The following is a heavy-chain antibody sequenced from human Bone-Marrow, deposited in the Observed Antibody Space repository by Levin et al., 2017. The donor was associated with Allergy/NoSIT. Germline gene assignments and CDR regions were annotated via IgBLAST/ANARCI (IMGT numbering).Heavy chain of an antibody. CDR2: IISTGGTT. CDR1: GFTFDDYA. J-gene: IGHJ4*02. D-gene: IGHD1-7*01. V-gene: IGHV3-23*01. CDR3: ARLYNWNYGAPDY. Sequence: PGESLKISCAASGFTFDDYAMSWVRQAPGKGLEWVAFIISTGGTTSYADSMKGRFTISRDNFKNTLFLQMDRLTVEDTAIYYCARLYNWNYGAPDYWGLGTPVTVFS.